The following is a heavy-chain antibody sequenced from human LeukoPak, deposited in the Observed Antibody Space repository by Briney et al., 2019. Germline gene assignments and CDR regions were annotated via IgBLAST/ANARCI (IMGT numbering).Heavy chain of an antibody. Sequence: GGSLRLSRAASGFTFSDYYMSWIRQAPGKGLEWVSYICDSGRTIYYADSVKGRFTISRDNAKNSVYLQMNNLGAEDTAVYYCARDRLGDYDHSGYYDKWGQGTLVTVSS. CDR3: ARDRLGDYDHSGYYDK. J-gene: IGHJ4*02. V-gene: IGHV3-11*01. CDR2: ICDSGRTI. CDR1: GFTFSDYY. D-gene: IGHD3-22*01.